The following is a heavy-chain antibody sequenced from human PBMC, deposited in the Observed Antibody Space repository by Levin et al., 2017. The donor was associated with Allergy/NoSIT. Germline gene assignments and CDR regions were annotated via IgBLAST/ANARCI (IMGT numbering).Heavy chain of an antibody. Sequence: GGSLRLSCAASGFTFDDYTMHWVRQAPGKGLEWVSLISWDGGSTYYADSVKGRFTISRDNSKNSLYLQMNSLRTEDTALYYCAKPWARTTPTFFDYWGQGTLVTVSS. CDR3: AKPWARTTPTFFDY. CDR1: GFTFDDYT. CDR2: ISWDGGST. V-gene: IGHV3-43*01. D-gene: IGHD1-1*01. J-gene: IGHJ4*02.